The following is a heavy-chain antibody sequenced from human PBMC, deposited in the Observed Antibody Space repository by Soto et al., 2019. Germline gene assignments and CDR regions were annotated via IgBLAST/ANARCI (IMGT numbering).Heavy chain of an antibody. CDR3: ARHSNCYSIYYGMDV. J-gene: IGHJ6*02. CDR2: SIPIFGTP. CDR1: GGTFSSYA. Sequence: SVKVSCKASGGTFSSYAISWVRQAPGQGVEWRGGSIPIFGTPNYAQKFQGRVTITAGESTITIYMQLSSRRTEDAAVFYCARHSNCYSIYYGMDVWGQGTTVTVSS. V-gene: IGHV1-69*13. D-gene: IGHD2-15*01.